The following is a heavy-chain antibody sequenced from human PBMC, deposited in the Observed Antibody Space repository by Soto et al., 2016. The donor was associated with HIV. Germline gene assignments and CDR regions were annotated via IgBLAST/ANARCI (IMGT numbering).Heavy chain of an antibody. CDR3: ARVGSGFPLDY. CDR2: TRNKANSYTT. D-gene: IGHD6-19*01. V-gene: IGHV3-72*01. CDR1: GFSFSTYA. Sequence: EVQLLESGGGLVQPGGSLRLSCAASGFSFSTYAMSWVRQAPGKGLEWVGRTRNKANSYTTEYAASVKGRFTISRDDSKNSLYLQMNSLKTEDTAVYYCARVGSGFPLDYWAREPWSPSPQ. J-gene: IGHJ4*02.